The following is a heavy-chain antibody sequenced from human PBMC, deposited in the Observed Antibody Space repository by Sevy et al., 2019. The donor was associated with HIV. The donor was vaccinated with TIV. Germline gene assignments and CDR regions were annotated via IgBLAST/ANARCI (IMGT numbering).Heavy chain of an antibody. CDR1: GYSIRSGYY. D-gene: IGHD4-17*01. Sequence: SETLSLTCTISGYSIRSGYYWGWIRQPPGKGLEWIGSMYHSGNTYYNASLKSRVTISADRSKNQFSLKLTSVTAADTAIYHCAAMSTVTKGDALDIWGQGTMVTVSS. CDR2: MYHSGNT. V-gene: IGHV4-38-2*02. CDR3: AAMSTVTKGDALDI. J-gene: IGHJ3*02.